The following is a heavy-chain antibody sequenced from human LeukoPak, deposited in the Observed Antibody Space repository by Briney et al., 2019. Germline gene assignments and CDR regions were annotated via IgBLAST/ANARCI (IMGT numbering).Heavy chain of an antibody. CDR2: IDTAGGT. D-gene: IGHD6-6*01. CDR1: GFTFSSND. CDR3: AREPAARGFWYFDL. Sequence: PGGSLRLSCVASGFTFSSNDMHWVRHVTGKGLEWVSGIDTAGGTYYSGSVKGRFTISRENGKNSLYLQMNSLRAEDTAVYFCAREPAARGFWYFDLWGRGTLVTVSS. V-gene: IGHV3-13*01. J-gene: IGHJ2*01.